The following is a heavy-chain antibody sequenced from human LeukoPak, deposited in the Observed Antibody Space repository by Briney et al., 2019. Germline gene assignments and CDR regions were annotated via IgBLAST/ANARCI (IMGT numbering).Heavy chain of an antibody. CDR2: FSSSNTYI. V-gene: IGHV3-21*01. J-gene: IGHJ5*02. CDR3: ARDHQASGWFYWFGP. D-gene: IGHD6-19*01. Sequence: GGSLRLSCAASGFNVTSYSMNWVRQAPGKGLEWVSSFSSSNTYIYYADSVRGRFTISRDSARNSLYLQMNSLRGEDTAVYYCARDHQASGWFYWFGPWGQGALVTVSS. CDR1: GFNVTSYS.